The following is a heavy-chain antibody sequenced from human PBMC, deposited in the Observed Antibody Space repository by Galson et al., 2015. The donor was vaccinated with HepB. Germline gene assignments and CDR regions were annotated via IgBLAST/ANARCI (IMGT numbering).Heavy chain of an antibody. CDR1: GFTFSSYA. D-gene: IGHD3-22*01. V-gene: IGHV3-23*01. J-gene: IGHJ4*02. Sequence: SLRLSCAASGFTFSSYAMSWVRQAPGKGLEWVSAISGSGGSTYYADSVKGRFTISRDNSKNTLYLQMNSLRAEDTAVYYCAKDVPHYYDSSGYYTHWGQGTLVTVSS. CDR3: AKDVPHYYDSSGYYTH. CDR2: ISGSGGST.